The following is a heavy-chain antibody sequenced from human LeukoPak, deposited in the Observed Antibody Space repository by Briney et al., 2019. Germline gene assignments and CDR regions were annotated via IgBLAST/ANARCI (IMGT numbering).Heavy chain of an antibody. Sequence: GGSLRLSCAASGFTFSSYAMHWVRQAPGKVLEWVSSISSSSSYIYYADSVKGRFTISRDNSKNTLYLQMNSLRAEDTAVYYCASGITMIVGRGAFDIWGQGTVVSVSS. CDR2: ISSSSSYI. V-gene: IGHV3-21*04. J-gene: IGHJ3*02. D-gene: IGHD3-22*01. CDR1: GFTFSSYA. CDR3: ASGITMIVGRGAFDI.